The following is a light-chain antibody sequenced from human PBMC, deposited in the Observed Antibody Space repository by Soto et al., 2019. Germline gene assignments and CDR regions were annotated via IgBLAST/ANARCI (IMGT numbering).Light chain of an antibody. V-gene: IGKV3-15*01. CDR3: QQYNSWPPTWT. Sequence: EIVMTQSPATLSVSPRERATLSCRASQSVSSNLAWYQQKPGQAPRLLIYGASTRATGIPARLSGSGSGTEFTLTVRSLQSYDFAVYYCQQYNSWPPTWTFGQATKVEIK. CDR1: QSVSSN. J-gene: IGKJ1*01. CDR2: GAS.